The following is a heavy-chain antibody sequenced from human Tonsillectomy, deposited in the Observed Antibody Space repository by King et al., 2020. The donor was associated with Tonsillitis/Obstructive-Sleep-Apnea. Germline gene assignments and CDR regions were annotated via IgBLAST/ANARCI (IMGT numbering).Heavy chain of an antibody. Sequence: VQLVESGGGLVQPGGSLRLSCAASGFTFSSYEMNWVRQGPGKGLEWFSYISSSGSTIYSADSVKGRFTISRDNAKNSLYLQKNSLRAEDTAVYYCASGSTRSYYFESWGQGTLVTVSS. J-gene: IGHJ4*02. V-gene: IGHV3-48*03. CDR2: ISSSGSTI. CDR3: ASGSTRSYYFES. CDR1: GFTFSSYE. D-gene: IGHD1-26*01.